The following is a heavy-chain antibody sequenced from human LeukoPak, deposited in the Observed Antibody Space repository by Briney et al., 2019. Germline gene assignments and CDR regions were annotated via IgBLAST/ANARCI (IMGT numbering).Heavy chain of an antibody. V-gene: IGHV3-9*01. Sequence: TGGSLRLSCAASGFTFDDYAMHWVRQAPGKGLEWGSGISWNSGSISYADSVKGRFTISRDNAKNSLYLQMNSLRAEDKALYYCAKDIGLPAAMGPFDYWGQGTLVTVSS. D-gene: IGHD2-2*01. CDR1: GFTFDDYA. J-gene: IGHJ4*02. CDR3: AKDIGLPAAMGPFDY. CDR2: ISWNSGSI.